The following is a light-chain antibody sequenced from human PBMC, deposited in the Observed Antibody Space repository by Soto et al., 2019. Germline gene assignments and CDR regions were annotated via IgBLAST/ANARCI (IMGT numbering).Light chain of an antibody. CDR2: AAY. V-gene: IGKV1-27*01. CDR1: QGINNY. CDR3: QKYNSAPWT. J-gene: IGKJ1*01. Sequence: DVQMTQSPSSLSASVGDSVTITCRASQGINNYLAWYQQKPGKAAKLLIYAAYALESGVPSRFSGSGYGTDFTLTISSLQPEDVATYYCQKYNSAPWTFGQGTKVEIK.